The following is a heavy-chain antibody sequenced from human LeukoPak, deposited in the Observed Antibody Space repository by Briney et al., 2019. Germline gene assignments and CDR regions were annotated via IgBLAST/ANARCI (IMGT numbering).Heavy chain of an antibody. Sequence: GGSLRLSCAASGFTFSSYSMNWVRQAPGKGLEWVSSISRSSIYKYYADSVKGRFTISRDSSKNTLYLQMNSLRVEDTAVYYCAKFDCWGQGTLVTVSS. CDR1: GFTFSSYS. CDR3: AKFDC. CDR2: ISRSSIYK. J-gene: IGHJ4*02. V-gene: IGHV3-21*01.